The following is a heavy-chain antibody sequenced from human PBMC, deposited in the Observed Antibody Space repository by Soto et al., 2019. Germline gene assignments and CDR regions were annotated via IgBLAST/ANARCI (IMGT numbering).Heavy chain of an antibody. V-gene: IGHV1-69*01. CDR1: GGTFNTYA. J-gene: IGHJ4*02. CDR3: AKEAGDH. D-gene: IGHD3-10*01. Sequence: QMQLVQSGAEVKERGSSVKISCKTSGGTFNTYALTWVRQAPGQGLEWIGGIIPIFGIKNVAQRFKGRVTINADESLTTAYMEMTGLRSDDTGVYYCAKEAGDHWGQGTLVTVSS. CDR2: IIPIFGIK.